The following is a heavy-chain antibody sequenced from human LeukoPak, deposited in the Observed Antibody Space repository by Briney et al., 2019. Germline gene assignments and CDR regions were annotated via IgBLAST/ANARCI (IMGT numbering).Heavy chain of an antibody. CDR3: AINGAHGGAFDY. V-gene: IGHV4-38-2*02. CDR2: ISHSGST. J-gene: IGHJ4*02. D-gene: IGHD3-16*01. Sequence: SETLSLTCTVSDYSISSGYYWGWIRQPPGKGLEWIGSISHSGSTYYNPSLKSRVTISIDTSKNHFSLKLSSVTAADTAVYYCAINGAHGGAFDYWGQGTLVTVSS. CDR1: DYSISSGYY.